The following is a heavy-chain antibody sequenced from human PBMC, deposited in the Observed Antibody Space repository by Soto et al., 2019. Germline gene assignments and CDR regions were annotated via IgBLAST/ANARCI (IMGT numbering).Heavy chain of an antibody. CDR3: SRGYPPRDQLGNLPGAF. D-gene: IGHD1-1*01. Sequence: QVQLVQSGAEVMQPGASVKVSCKASGYTFTSYYIQWVRQAPGQGLEWMGIINPSGGSTNYAQKFQGRVTMTGETSTSTVYMELSRLRSEDTAIYYCSRGYPPRDQLGNLPGAFWGQGTLVTVSS. J-gene: IGHJ4*02. CDR1: GYTFTSYY. V-gene: IGHV1-46*03. CDR2: INPSGGST.